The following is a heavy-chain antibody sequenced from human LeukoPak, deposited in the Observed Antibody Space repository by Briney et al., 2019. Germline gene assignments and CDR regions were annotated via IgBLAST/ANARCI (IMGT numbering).Heavy chain of an antibody. CDR3: ARGFVLGAAKNYFDY. J-gene: IGHJ4*02. V-gene: IGHV3-23*01. D-gene: IGHD2-21*02. Sequence: GGSLRLSCAASGFTFNNYFMSWVRQAPGRGLDWVTTITATGDTTYYADSVKGRFTISRDNSKNTLSLQMNSLRAEDTALYYCARGFVLGAAKNYFDYWGQGALVTVSS. CDR2: ITATGDTT. CDR1: GFTFNNYF.